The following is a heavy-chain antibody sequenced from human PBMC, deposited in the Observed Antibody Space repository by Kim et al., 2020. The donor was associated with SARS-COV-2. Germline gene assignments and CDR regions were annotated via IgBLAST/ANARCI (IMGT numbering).Heavy chain of an antibody. J-gene: IGHJ6*02. V-gene: IGHV3-33*02. CDR3: ARDLQVPAAFFAYMDV. Sequence: DSEKRRFTTSRDNSMNTLLLQMNSLRAEDTAVYYCARDLQVPAAFFAYMDVWGQGTTVTVS. D-gene: IGHD2-2*01.